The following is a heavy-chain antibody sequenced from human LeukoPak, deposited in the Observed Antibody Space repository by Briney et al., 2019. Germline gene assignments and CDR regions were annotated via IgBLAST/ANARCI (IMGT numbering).Heavy chain of an antibody. CDR3: AKDISWWSDAFDI. Sequence: GGSLRLSCAASGFTFDDYAMHWVRQAPGKGLGWVSGISWNSGSIGYADSVKGRFTISRDNAKNSLYLQMNSLRAEDTALYYCAKDISWWSDAFDIWGQGTMVTVSS. J-gene: IGHJ3*02. CDR2: ISWNSGSI. D-gene: IGHD2-8*02. V-gene: IGHV3-9*01. CDR1: GFTFDDYA.